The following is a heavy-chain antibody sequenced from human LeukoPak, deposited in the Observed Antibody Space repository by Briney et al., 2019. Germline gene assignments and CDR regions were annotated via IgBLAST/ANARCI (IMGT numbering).Heavy chain of an antibody. V-gene: IGHV1-8*01. J-gene: IGHJ5*02. CDR1: GFTFTNYD. Sequence: ASVKVSCKATGFTFTNYDINWVRQATGQGLEWMGWMNPINGNTGYAQKFQGRVTMTRDTSISTAYMELRSLTSEDTAVYYCAREPGPYNWFDPWGQGTLVTVSS. CDR2: MNPINGNT. CDR3: AREPGPYNWFDP.